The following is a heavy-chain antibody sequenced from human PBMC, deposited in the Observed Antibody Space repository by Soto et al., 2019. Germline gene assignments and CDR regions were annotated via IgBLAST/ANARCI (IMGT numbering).Heavy chain of an antibody. D-gene: IGHD3-3*01. CDR3: ARVILGAGTKSGYWFDP. CDR2: IYYSGST. CDR1: GGSISSYY. Sequence: SETLSLTCTVSGGSISSYYWSWIRQPPGKGLEWIGYIYYSGSTNYNPSLKSRVTISVDTSKNQFSLKLSSVTAADTAVYYCARVILGAGTKSGYWFDPWGQGTLVTVSS. V-gene: IGHV4-59*01. J-gene: IGHJ5*02.